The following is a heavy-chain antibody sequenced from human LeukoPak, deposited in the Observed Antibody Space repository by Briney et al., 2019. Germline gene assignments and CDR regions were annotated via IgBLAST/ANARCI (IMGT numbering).Heavy chain of an antibody. D-gene: IGHD3-22*01. CDR1: GFTFSSYS. CDR2: ISSSSSYI. Sequence: GGSLRLSCAASGFTFSSYSMNWVRQAPGKGLEWVSSISSSSSYIYYADSVKGRFTISRDNAKNSLYLQMNSLRAEDTAVYYCARGRYYYDSSGYHYFDYWGQGTLVTVSS. J-gene: IGHJ4*02. V-gene: IGHV3-21*01. CDR3: ARGRYYYDSSGYHYFDY.